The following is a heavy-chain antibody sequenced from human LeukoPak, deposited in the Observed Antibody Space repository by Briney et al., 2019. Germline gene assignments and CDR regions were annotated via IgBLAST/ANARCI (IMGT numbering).Heavy chain of an antibody. Sequence: GGSLRLSCAASGFTFDDYAMHWVRQAPGKGLEWVSGISWNSGSIGYADSVKGRFTISRDNAKNSLYLQMDSLRAEDTALYYCAKDSYYGSGSYLDVWGQGTTVTVSS. CDR2: ISWNSGSI. CDR1: GFTFDDYA. V-gene: IGHV3-9*01. J-gene: IGHJ6*02. D-gene: IGHD3-10*01. CDR3: AKDSYYGSGSYLDV.